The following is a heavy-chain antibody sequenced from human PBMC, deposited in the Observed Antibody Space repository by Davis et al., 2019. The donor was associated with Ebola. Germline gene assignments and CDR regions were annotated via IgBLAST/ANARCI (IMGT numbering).Heavy chain of an antibody. J-gene: IGHJ4*02. D-gene: IGHD1-26*01. CDR3: ARDLSGDNILCPDY. Sequence: ASVKVSCKASGFTFTDYYMHWVRQAPGQGLEWMGWIKLNSGGTNYAQRFQDRVTMTRDTSISTASMELSSLTSDDTAVYYCARDLSGDNILCPDYWGQGTLVTVSS. V-gene: IGHV1-2*02. CDR2: IKLNSGGT. CDR1: GFTFTDYY.